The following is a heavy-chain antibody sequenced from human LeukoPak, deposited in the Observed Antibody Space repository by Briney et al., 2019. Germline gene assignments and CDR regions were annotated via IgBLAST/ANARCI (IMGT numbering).Heavy chain of an antibody. V-gene: IGHV1-2*06. D-gene: IGHD3-22*01. CDR3: ARDSYYDSSGYYYFDY. CDR2: INPNSGGT. CDR1: GYTFTGYY. Sequence: GASVKVSCKASGYTFTGYYMHWVRQAPGQGLEWMGRINPNSGGTNYAQKFQGRVTMTRDTSISTAYMELSRLRSDDTAVYYCARDSYYDSSGYYYFDYWGQGTLVTVS. J-gene: IGHJ4*02.